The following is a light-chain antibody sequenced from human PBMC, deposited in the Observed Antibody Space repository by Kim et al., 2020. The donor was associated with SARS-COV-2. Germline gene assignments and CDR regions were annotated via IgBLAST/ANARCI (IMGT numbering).Light chain of an antibody. CDR1: QSLSNY. Sequence: DIVVTQSPSSLSASVGDRVTITCRASQSLSNYLNWYQQKPGKAPKLLIYTTSSLQSGVPSRFSGSGSGTDFTLTISSLLPEDFASYYCQQSFRTPYTFGQGTKLEI. J-gene: IGKJ2*01. CDR3: QQSFRTPYT. V-gene: IGKV1-39*01. CDR2: TTS.